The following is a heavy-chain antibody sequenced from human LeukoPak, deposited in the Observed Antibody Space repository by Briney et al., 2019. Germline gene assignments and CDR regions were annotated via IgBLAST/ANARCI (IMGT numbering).Heavy chain of an antibody. D-gene: IGHD2-15*01. J-gene: IGHJ4*02. CDR3: ATGRAVDQTFDY. CDR2: ISASGGST. V-gene: IGHV3-23*01. CDR1: GFTFSSYS. Sequence: GGSLRLSCAASGFTFSSYSMSWVRQAPGKGLEWVSGISASGGSTYYADSVKGRFTISRDNSKNTVYLQIKSPRADDTAVYSCATGRAVDQTFDYWGQGTQLTVSS.